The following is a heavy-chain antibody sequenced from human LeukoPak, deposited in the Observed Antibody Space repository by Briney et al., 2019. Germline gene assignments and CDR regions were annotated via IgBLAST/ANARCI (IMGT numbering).Heavy chain of an antibody. CDR1: GYTFIDYY. CDR3: ANTYALGNYYKGGFDL. V-gene: IGHV1-2*02. CDR2: INPNSGGT. D-gene: IGHD3-10*01. J-gene: IGHJ5*02. Sequence: ASVKVSCKASGYTFIDYYMHWVRQAPGQGLEWMGWINPNSGGTNYAQNFQGRVTMTRDTSIRTVYMELSRLRSDDTAVYYCANTYALGNYYKGGFDLWGQGTLVTVSS.